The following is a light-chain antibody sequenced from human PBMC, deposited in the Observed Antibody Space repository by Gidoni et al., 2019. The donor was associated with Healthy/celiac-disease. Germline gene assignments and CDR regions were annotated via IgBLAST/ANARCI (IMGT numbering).Light chain of an antibody. V-gene: IGKV1-6*01. J-gene: IGKJ5*01. CDR2: AAS. CDR1: QGIRND. Sequence: AIQMTQSPSSLSASVGDRVTITCRASQGIRNDLGWYQQKPGKAPKLLIYAASSLQSGVPSRFSGSGSGTDFTLTISSLQPEDFATYYCLQDYNYPVPFFGQGTRLEIK. CDR3: LQDYNYPVPF.